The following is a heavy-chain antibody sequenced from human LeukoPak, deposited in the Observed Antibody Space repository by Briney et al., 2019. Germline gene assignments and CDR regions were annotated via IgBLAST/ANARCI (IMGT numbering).Heavy chain of an antibody. Sequence: GGSLRLSCAASVFTLSSFAMSWVRQAPGKGLEWVSVIIVSGGTIFYADSVKGRFTISRDNSKNTLYLQMNSQSGDDAAVYLCAEAVVRGFMKYYFDYWGQGTLVTVSS. D-gene: IGHD3-10*02. CDR2: IIVSGGTI. V-gene: IGHV3-23*01. J-gene: IGHJ4*02. CDR3: AEAVVRGFMKYYFDY. CDR1: VFTLSSFA.